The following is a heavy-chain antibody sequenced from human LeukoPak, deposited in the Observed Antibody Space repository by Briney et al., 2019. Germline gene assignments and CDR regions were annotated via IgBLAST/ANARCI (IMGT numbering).Heavy chain of an antibody. Sequence: PSETLSLTCTVSGYSISSGYFWGWIRKPPGKGLEWIGSIDHSGTTYYSPSLNSRVTVSVDTSKNQFSLRLSSVTAADTAVYFCARGHCNSDKCYRAPFDDWGQGTQVTVSS. J-gene: IGHJ4*02. V-gene: IGHV4-38-2*02. CDR1: GYSISSGYF. CDR2: IDHSGTT. D-gene: IGHD2/OR15-2a*01. CDR3: ARGHCNSDKCYRAPFDD.